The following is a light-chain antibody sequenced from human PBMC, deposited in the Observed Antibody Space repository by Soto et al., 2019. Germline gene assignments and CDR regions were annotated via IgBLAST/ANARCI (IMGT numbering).Light chain of an antibody. J-gene: IGKJ1*01. CDR1: QSISNY. CDR2: AAS. V-gene: IGKV1-39*01. CDR3: QQSYTTPRT. Sequence: DLQMTQSPSSLSASVGDRVSITCRASQSISNYLNWYQQKPGKAPKLLIYAASSLQSGVPSRFSGSGSGTDFTLTIGSLQPEDFATYYCQQSYTTPRTFGQGTKVELK.